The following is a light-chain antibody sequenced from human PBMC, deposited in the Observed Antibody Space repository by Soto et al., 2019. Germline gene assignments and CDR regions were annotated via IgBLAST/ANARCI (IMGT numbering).Light chain of an antibody. V-gene: IGLV2-14*01. CDR3: SSYAGRNTYV. J-gene: IGLJ1*01. CDR1: SSDVGAYNY. Sequence: QSVLTQPASVSGSPGQSITISCTGTSSDVGAYNYVSWYQQHPGEAPKLIIYGVTNRPSGVSYRFSGSKSDYTASLTISGLQAEDEADYYCSSYAGRNTYVFGTGTKVTVL. CDR2: GVT.